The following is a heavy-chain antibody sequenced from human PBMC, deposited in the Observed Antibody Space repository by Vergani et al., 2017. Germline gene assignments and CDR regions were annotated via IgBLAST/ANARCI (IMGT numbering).Heavy chain of an antibody. Sequence: QLQLQESGPGLVKPSETLSLTCTVSGGSISSSSYYWGWIRQPPGKGLEWIGSIYYSGSTYYNPSLKSRVTISVDTSKNQFFLKLSSVTAADTAVYYCARQTPGYCSGGSCYQAYYFDYWGQGTLVTVSS. CDR3: ARQTPGYCSGGSCYQAYYFDY. D-gene: IGHD2-15*01. J-gene: IGHJ4*02. CDR2: IYYSGST. V-gene: IGHV4-39*01. CDR1: GGSISSSSYY.